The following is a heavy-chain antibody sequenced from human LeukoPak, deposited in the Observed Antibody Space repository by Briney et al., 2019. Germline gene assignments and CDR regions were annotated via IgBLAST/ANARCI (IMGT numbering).Heavy chain of an antibody. V-gene: IGHV3-21*01. CDR1: GFTFSSYS. CDR2: ISSSSSYI. CDR3: ARDRDDMITFGGVIVLPDY. D-gene: IGHD3-16*02. J-gene: IGHJ4*02. Sequence: GGSLRLSCAASGFTFSSYSMNWVRQAPGKGLEWVSSISSSSSYIYYADSVKGRFTISRDNAKNSLYLQMNSLRAEDTAVYYCARDRDDMITFGGVIVLPDYWGQGTLVTVSS.